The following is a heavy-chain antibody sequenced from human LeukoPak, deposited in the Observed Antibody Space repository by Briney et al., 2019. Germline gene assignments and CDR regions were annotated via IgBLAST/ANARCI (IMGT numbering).Heavy chain of an antibody. CDR3: ARYSPVVAATYWYFDL. J-gene: IGHJ2*01. CDR1: GGSISSYY. CDR2: IYCSGST. V-gene: IGHV4-59*01. Sequence: SETLSLTCTVSGGSISSYYWSWIRQPPGKGLEWIGYIYCSGSTNYNPSLKSRVTISVDTSKNQFSLKLSSVTAADTAVYCCARYSPVVAATYWYFDLWGRGTLVTVSS. D-gene: IGHD2-15*01.